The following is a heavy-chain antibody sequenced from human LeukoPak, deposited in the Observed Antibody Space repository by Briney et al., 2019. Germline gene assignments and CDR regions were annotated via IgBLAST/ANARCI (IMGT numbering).Heavy chain of an antibody. CDR2: IYSGGST. V-gene: IGHV3-66*01. D-gene: IGHD2-15*01. Sequence: GGSLRLFCAASGFTVSSNYMSWVRQAPGKGLEWVSVIYSGGSTYYADSVKGRFTISRDNSKNTLYLQMNSLRAEDTAVYYCAREGYCSGGSCYSYYYYGMDVWGQGTTVTVSS. CDR1: GFTVSSNY. CDR3: AREGYCSGGSCYSYYYYGMDV. J-gene: IGHJ6*02.